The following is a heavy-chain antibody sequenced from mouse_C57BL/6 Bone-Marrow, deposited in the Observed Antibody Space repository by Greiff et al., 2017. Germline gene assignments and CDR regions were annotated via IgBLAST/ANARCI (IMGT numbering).Heavy chain of an antibody. CDR1: GYTFTSYW. J-gene: IGHJ1*03. CDR2: IDPSSGGT. D-gene: IGHD2-5*01. V-gene: IGHV1-72*01. Sequence: QVQLQQPGAELVKPGASVKLSCKASGYTFTSYWMHWVKQRPGRGLEWIGRIDPSSGGTKYNEQFKSKATLTVDKPSSTAYMQLSSLTSEDSAVYDCARGGYSNYDWDFDVWGTGTTVTVSS. CDR3: ARGGYSNYDWDFDV.